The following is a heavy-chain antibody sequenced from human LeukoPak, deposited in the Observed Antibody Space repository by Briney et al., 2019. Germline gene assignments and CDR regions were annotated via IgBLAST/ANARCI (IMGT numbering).Heavy chain of an antibody. CDR3: ARLEGHDILTGYYPDY. CDR1: GGSISSSSYY. Sequence: SETLSLTCTVSGGSISSSSYYWGWIRQPPGKGLEWIGSIYHSGSTYYNPSLKSRVTISVDTSKNQFSLKLSSVTAADTAVYYCARLEGHDILTGYYPDYWGQGTLVTVSS. D-gene: IGHD3-9*01. V-gene: IGHV4-39*01. J-gene: IGHJ4*02. CDR2: IYHSGST.